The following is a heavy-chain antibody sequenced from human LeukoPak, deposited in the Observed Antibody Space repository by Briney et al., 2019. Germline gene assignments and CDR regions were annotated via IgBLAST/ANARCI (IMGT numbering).Heavy chain of an antibody. J-gene: IGHJ4*02. CDR3: AKTMPTQLGYCSSTSCGIDY. CDR2: IKQDGSEK. V-gene: IGHV3-7*03. CDR1: GFTFSSYW. Sequence: GGSLRLSCAASGFTFSSYWMSWVRQAPGKGLEWVANIKQDGSEKYYVDSVKGRFTISRDNAKNSLYLQMNSLRAEDTAVYYCAKTMPTQLGYCSSTSCGIDYWGQGTLVTVSS. D-gene: IGHD2-2*01.